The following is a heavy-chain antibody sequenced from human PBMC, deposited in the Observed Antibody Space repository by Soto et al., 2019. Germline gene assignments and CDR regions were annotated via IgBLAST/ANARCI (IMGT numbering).Heavy chain of an antibody. CDR3: ACTMVRGVTWFDP. CDR2: IYSGGST. CDR1: GFTVSSNY. V-gene: IGHV3-66*01. Sequence: PGGSLRLSCAASGFTVSSNYMSWVRQAPGKGLEWVSVIYSGGSTHYADSVKGRFTISRDNAKNSLYLQMNSLRAEDTALYYCACTMVRGVTWFDPWSQGTLVTVSS. D-gene: IGHD3-10*01. J-gene: IGHJ5*02.